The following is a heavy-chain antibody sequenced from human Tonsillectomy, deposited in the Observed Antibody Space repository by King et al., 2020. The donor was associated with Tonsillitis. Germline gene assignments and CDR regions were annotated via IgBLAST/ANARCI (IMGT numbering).Heavy chain of an antibody. CDR2: ISSSSIYI. CDR3: ARALEDYGMDV. J-gene: IGHJ6*02. D-gene: IGHD3-3*01. V-gene: IGHV3-21*01. CDR1: GFTFSSYS. Sequence: VQLVESGGGLVKPGGSLRLSCAASGFTFSSYSMNWVRQAPGKGLEWVSSISSSSIYIYYADSVKGRFTISRDNAKNSLYLQMNSLSAEDTAVYYCARALEDYGMDVWGQGTTVTVSS.